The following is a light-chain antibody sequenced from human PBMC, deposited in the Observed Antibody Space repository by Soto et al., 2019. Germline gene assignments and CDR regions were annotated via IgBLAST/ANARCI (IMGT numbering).Light chain of an antibody. CDR2: AES. Sequence: DIQMTQSPSSVSASVGDRVTITCRASQGISNWLAWYQQQPGKAPKLLIYAESSLQSGVPSRFSGGGYGTHFTLIISSLQPEDFATYYCQQTNTFLPLTFGGGTKVEIK. V-gene: IGKV1-12*01. CDR1: QGISNW. J-gene: IGKJ4*01. CDR3: QQTNTFLPLT.